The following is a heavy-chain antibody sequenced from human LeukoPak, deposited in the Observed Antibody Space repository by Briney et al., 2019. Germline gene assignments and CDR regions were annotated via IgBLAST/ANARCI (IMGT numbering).Heavy chain of an antibody. V-gene: IGHV4-34*01. D-gene: IGHD3-16*01. Sequence: SETLSLTCAVYGGSFSGYYWSWIRQPPGKGLEWIGEINHSGSTNYNPSLKSRVTISEDTSKNQFSLKLSSVTAADTAVYYCARSRLRSPPIDYWGQGTLVTVSS. CDR1: GGSFSGYY. CDR3: ARSRLRSPPIDY. CDR2: INHSGST. J-gene: IGHJ4*02.